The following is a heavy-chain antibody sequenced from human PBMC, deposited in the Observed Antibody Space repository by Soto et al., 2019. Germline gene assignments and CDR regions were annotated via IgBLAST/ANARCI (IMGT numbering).Heavy chain of an antibody. CDR1: GGSFSGYY. V-gene: IGHV4-34*01. CDR2: INHSGST. Sequence: SETLSLTCAVYGGSFSGYYWSWIRQPPGKGLEWIGEINHSGSTNYNPSLKSRVTISVDTSKNQFSLKLSSVTAADTAVYYCARGNRVYYYDSSGYLIDYWGQGTLVTVSS. CDR3: ARGNRVYYYDSSGYLIDY. D-gene: IGHD3-22*01. J-gene: IGHJ4*02.